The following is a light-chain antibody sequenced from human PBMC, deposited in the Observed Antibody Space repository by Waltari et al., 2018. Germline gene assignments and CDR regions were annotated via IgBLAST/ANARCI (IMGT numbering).Light chain of an antibody. CDR2: KDT. J-gene: IGLJ3*02. CDR1: KLGDKY. V-gene: IGLV3-1*01. CDR3: LAWDSSTAWV. Sequence: SYELTQPPSVSVSPGQTASITCSGDKLGDKYASWYQQKPGQSPVLVIYKDTKRPSGSPERFSGSNSGNTATLTISGTQGMDEADYYCLAWDSSTAWVFGGGTKLTVL.